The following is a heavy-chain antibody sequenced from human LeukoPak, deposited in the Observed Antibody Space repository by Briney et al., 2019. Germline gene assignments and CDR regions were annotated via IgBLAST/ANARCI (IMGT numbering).Heavy chain of an antibody. CDR3: TRSEGGYWFDP. Sequence: GGSLRLSCAASVYTFSSYSKNWPRHAPGEGLEGSSYFISGSITIYNEDSVKGRFTISRDNAKNSLYLQMNSLRAEDTAVYYCTRSEGGYWFDPWGQGPLVTVSS. D-gene: IGHD1-26*01. CDR1: VYTFSSYS. CDR2: FISGSITI. V-gene: IGHV3-48*01. J-gene: IGHJ5*02.